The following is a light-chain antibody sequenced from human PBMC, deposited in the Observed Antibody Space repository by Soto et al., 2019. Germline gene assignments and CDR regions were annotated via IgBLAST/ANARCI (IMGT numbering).Light chain of an antibody. CDR1: QSISSW. CDR2: KAS. V-gene: IGKV1-5*03. J-gene: IGKJ2*01. CDR3: QQYKSHSGYT. Sequence: DIQMTQSPSTLSASVGDRVTITCRASQSISSWLAWYQQRPGKAPKLLIYKASTLESGVPSRFSGRGSGTEFTLTISSLHTDDFAIYYCQQYKSHSGYTFGQGTKLEI.